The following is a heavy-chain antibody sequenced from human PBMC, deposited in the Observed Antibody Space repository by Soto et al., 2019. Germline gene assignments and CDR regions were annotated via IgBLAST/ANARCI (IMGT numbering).Heavy chain of an antibody. J-gene: IGHJ4*02. CDR2: IIPIFGTA. D-gene: IGHD2-21*02. CDR1: GFIFTSSA. V-gene: IGHV1-69*13. Sequence: SVKVSCKTSGFIFTSSAVQWVRQARGQGLEWMGGIIPIFGTANYAQKFQGRVTITADESTSTAYMELSSLRSEDTAVYYCARSEVTYRRNHYFDYWGQGTLVTVSS. CDR3: ARSEVTYRRNHYFDY.